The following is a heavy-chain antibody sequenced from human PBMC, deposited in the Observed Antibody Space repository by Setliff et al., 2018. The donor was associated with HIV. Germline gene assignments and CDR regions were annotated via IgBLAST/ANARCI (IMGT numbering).Heavy chain of an antibody. CDR1: GFTFSTYN. Sequence: GGSLRLSCAASGFTFSTYNMNWVRQAPGKGLEWVSYISSSSDSIYYADSVRGRFTVSRDNAKNSLYLQMNILRAEDTAVYFCARPTNIDTLYYGSQTFYMYYYGPDVWGQGTTVTVSS. CDR2: ISSSSDSI. V-gene: IGHV3-48*04. D-gene: IGHD1-26*01. J-gene: IGHJ6*02. CDR3: ARPTNIDTLYYGSQTFYMYYYGPDV.